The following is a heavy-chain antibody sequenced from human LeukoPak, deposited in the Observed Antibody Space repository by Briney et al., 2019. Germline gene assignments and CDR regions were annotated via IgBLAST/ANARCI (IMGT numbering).Heavy chain of an antibody. D-gene: IGHD2-21*02. Sequence: IPGGSLILSCAASGFTFSSYSMNWVRQAPGKGLEWVSSISSSSSYIDYADSVKGRFTISRDNAKNSLYLQMNSLRAEDTAVYFCARDHGIVVVTASRLDSWGQGTLVTVSS. CDR1: GFTFSSYS. V-gene: IGHV3-21*01. J-gene: IGHJ4*02. CDR2: ISSSSSYI. CDR3: ARDHGIVVVTASRLDS.